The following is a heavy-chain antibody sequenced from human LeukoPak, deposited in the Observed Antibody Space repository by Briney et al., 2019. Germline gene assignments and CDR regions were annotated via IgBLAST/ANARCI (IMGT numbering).Heavy chain of an antibody. CDR2: IYAGGST. D-gene: IGHD6-19*01. Sequence: PGGSLRLSCAASGFTVSSNYMSWVRQAPGKGLEWVSLIYAGGSTYYADSVKGRFTISRDNSKNTVYLQMNSLRPEDTAVYYCAKTTTGYSSGRYPGWPVDYWGQGTLVTVSS. CDR3: AKTTTGYSSGRYPGWPVDY. V-gene: IGHV3-53*01. CDR1: GFTVSSNY. J-gene: IGHJ4*02.